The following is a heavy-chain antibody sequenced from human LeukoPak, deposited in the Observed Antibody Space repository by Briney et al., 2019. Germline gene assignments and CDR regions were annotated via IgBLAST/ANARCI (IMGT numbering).Heavy chain of an antibody. J-gene: IGHJ6*03. CDR2: ISWNSGSI. V-gene: IGHV3-9*01. Sequence: GRSLRLSCAASGFTFDDYAMHWVRQAPGKGLERVSGISWNSGSIGYADSVKGRFTISRDNAKNSLYLQMTSLRAEDAALYFCARDPYSGSYGPYYYYYMDVWGKGTTVTISS. CDR1: GFTFDDYA. D-gene: IGHD1-26*01. CDR3: ARDPYSGSYGPYYYYYMDV.